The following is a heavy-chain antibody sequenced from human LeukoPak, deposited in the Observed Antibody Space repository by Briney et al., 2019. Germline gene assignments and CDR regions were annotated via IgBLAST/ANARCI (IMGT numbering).Heavy chain of an antibody. CDR2: ISGSGGST. Sequence: GGSLRLSCAASGFTSSSYAMSWVRQAPGKGLEWVSAISGSGGSTYYADSVKGRFTISRDNSKNTLYLQMNSLRAEDTAVYYCAKESLGLERRLTGDYWGQGTLVTVSS. D-gene: IGHD1-1*01. V-gene: IGHV3-23*01. J-gene: IGHJ4*02. CDR3: AKESLGLERRLTGDY. CDR1: GFTSSSYA.